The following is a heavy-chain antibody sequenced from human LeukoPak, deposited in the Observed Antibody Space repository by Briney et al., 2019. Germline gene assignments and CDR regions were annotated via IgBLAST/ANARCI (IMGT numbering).Heavy chain of an antibody. CDR2: LYYSGST. J-gene: IGHJ4*02. CDR3: ARQAISGYDPPPFDS. V-gene: IGHV4-39*01. CDR1: GGSISSSTYY. Sequence: SETLSLTCTVSGGSISSSTYYWGWIRQPPGKGLEWIGNLYYSGSTYYNPSLKSRVTISVDTSKNQFSLKLSSVTVADTAVYYCARQAISGYDPPPFDSWGQGTLVTVSS. D-gene: IGHD5-12*01.